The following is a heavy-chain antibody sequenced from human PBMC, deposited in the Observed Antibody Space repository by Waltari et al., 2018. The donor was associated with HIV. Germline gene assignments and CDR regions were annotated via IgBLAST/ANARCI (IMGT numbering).Heavy chain of an antibody. CDR3: ARDRWYYFDTSDYFYDY. D-gene: IGHD3-22*01. Sequence: QVQLVESGGGLVKPGGSLRLSCAASGFTFSAYYMTCIRQAPGKGLEWISYISNSGDIIYYADSVKGRFTISRDNAKNSLYLQMNSLRAEDTAVYYCARDRWYYFDTSDYFYDYWGQGTLDTVSS. CDR1: GFTFSAYY. J-gene: IGHJ4*02. V-gene: IGHV3-11*01. CDR2: ISNSGDII.